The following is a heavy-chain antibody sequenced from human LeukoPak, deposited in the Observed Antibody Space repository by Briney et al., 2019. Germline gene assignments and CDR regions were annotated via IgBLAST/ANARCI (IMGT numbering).Heavy chain of an antibody. Sequence: ASVKVSCKASGYTFITPGITWVRQAPGHGLKWMGWISPFNGKTRFAEEFQDRLTMTTDTPTRTAYMVLRSLRSDDTAVYYCVRDRDATPDDVRDYWGQGTLVTVSS. CDR2: ISPFNGKT. V-gene: IGHV1-18*01. CDR3: VRDRDATPDDVRDY. D-gene: IGHD2-21*02. J-gene: IGHJ4*02. CDR1: GYTFITPG.